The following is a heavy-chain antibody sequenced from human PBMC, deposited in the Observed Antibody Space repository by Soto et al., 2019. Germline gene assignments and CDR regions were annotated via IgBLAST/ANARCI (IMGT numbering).Heavy chain of an antibody. V-gene: IGHV5-10-1*01. CDR3: ASRYMRARRIITKTDY. CDR1: GYSFTSYW. CDR2: IDPSDSYT. J-gene: IGHJ4*02. D-gene: IGHD1-26*01. Sequence: PGESLKISCKGSGYSFTSYWISWVRQMPGKGLEWMGRIDPSDSYTNYSPSFQGHVTISADKSISTAYLQWSSLKASDTAMYYCASRYMRARRIITKTDYWGQGTLVTVSS.